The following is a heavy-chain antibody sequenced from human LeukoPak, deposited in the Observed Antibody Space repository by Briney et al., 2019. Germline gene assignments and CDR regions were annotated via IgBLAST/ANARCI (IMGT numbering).Heavy chain of an antibody. J-gene: IGHJ4*02. CDR2: INHSGST. D-gene: IGHD2-15*01. CDR3: AGGESGVYPLDY. CDR1: GGSFSGYY. Sequence: SETLSLTCAVYGGSFSGYYWSWIRQPPGKGLEWIGEINHSGSTNYNPSLKSRVTISVDTSKNQFSLKLSSVTAADTAVYYCAGGESGVYPLDYWGQGPLVTVP. V-gene: IGHV4-34*01.